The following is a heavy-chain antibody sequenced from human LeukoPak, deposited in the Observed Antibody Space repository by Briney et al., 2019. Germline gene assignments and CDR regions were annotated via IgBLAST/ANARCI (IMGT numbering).Heavy chain of an antibody. Sequence: HPGGSLRLSCEGSAFIFSGHWMNWVRQTPGKGLEWVASIKEDGSERQYVDSVKGRFSISRDNTKGSLFLQLNSLIIEDTAVYFCTRDPHYYHGNPHDFWGQGTRVTVSS. CDR1: AFIFSGHW. D-gene: IGHD4-23*01. J-gene: IGHJ4*02. CDR3: TRDPHYYHGNPHDF. CDR2: IKEDGSER. V-gene: IGHV3-7*03.